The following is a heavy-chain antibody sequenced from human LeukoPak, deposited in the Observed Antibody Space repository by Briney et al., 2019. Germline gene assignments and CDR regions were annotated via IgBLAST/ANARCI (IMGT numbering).Heavy chain of an antibody. CDR1: GGSFSGYY. CDR3: ARQGYCSSTSRYAIGWFDP. Sequence: NASETLSLTCAVYGGSFSGYYWSWIRQPPGRGLEWIGEINHSGSTNYNPSLKSRVTISVDTSKDQFSLKLSSVTAADTAVYYCARQGYCSSTSRYAIGWFDPWGQGTLVTVSS. J-gene: IGHJ5*02. CDR2: INHSGST. D-gene: IGHD2-2*01. V-gene: IGHV4-34*01.